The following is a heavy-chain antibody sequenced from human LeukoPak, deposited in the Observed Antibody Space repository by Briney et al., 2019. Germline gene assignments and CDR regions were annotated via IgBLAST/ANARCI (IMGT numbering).Heavy chain of an antibody. V-gene: IGHV1-8*01. CDR2: MNPNSGNT. Sequence: GASVKVSCKASGYTFTSYDINWVRQATGQGLEWMGWMNPNSGNTGYAQKLQGRVTMTTDTSTSTAYMELRSLRSDDTAVYYCARLRRELARYFDYWGQGTLVTVSS. CDR1: GYTFTSYD. CDR3: ARLRRELARYFDY. D-gene: IGHD4-23*01. J-gene: IGHJ4*02.